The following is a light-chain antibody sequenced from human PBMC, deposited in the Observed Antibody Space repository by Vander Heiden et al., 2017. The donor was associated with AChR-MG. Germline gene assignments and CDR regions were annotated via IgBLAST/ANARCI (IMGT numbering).Light chain of an antibody. CDR3: QKYGGF. V-gene: IGKV3-20*01. J-gene: IGKJ1*01. Sequence: ESLFIQSPGTLSLSPGQTATLSCRASRSVNSTYLSWDQQKPGQAPRLLIYGASSRAPGIPDRFSGSGSKTDFTLTINRLEPEDFAVYYCQKYGGFFGQGTKVEIK. CDR2: GAS. CDR1: RSVNSTY.